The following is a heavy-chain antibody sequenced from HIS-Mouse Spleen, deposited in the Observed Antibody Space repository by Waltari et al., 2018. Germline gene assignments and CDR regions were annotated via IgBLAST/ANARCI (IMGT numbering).Heavy chain of an antibody. CDR1: GGSISSSSYY. J-gene: IGHJ2*01. V-gene: IGHV4-39*07. CDR3: AREIPYSSSWYDWYFDL. CDR2: IYYSGRT. D-gene: IGHD6-13*01. Sequence: QLQLQESGPGLVKPSETLSLTCTVSGGSISSSSYYWGWIRQPPGKGLEWIGSIYYSGRTYYNPSLKRRVTISVDTSKNQFSLKLSSVTAAETAVYYCAREIPYSSSWYDWYFDLWGRGTLVTVSS.